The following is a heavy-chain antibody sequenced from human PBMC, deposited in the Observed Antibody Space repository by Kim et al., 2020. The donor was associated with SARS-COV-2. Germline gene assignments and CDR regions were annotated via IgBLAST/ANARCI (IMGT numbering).Heavy chain of an antibody. J-gene: IGHJ4*02. D-gene: IGHD6-13*01. CDR3: ARHSSIRTPVDY. V-gene: IGHV5-51*01. Sequence: YSPSCQGKVTNSADKSISTAYLQWSSLKASDTAMYYCARHSSIRTPVDYWGQGTLVTVSS.